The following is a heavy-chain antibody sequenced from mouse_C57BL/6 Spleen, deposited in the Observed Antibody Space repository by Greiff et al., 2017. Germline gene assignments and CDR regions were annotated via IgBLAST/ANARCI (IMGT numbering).Heavy chain of an antibody. CDR1: GFTFSDYG. J-gene: IGHJ4*01. D-gene: IGHD1-1*01. CDR3: ASFYYGSSYGAMDY. Sequence: EVLLVESGGGLVKPGGSLKLSCAASGFTFSDYGMHWVRQAPEKGLEWVAYISRGSSTIYYADTVKGRFTISRDNAKNTLFLQLTSRRSEDTAMXYCASFYYGSSYGAMDYWGQGTSVTVSS. CDR2: ISRGSSTI. V-gene: IGHV5-17*01.